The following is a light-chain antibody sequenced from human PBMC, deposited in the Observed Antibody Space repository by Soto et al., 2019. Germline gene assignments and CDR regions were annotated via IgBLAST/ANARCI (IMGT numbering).Light chain of an antibody. CDR1: SSDFGGRDF. J-gene: IGLJ3*02. V-gene: IGLV2-14*03. CDR2: NVN. CDR3: SSYTSTTTVV. Sequence: QSALTQVASVSGSPGQSITISCTGTSSDFGGRDFVSWYQQHPGKAPKLIIYNVNYRPSGVSDRFSGSKSGNTASLTISGLQADDEADYYCSSYTSTTTVVFGGGTQLTVL.